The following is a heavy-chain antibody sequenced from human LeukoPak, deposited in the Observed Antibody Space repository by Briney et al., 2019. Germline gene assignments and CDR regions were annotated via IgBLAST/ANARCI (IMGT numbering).Heavy chain of an antibody. CDR2: IYYTGST. D-gene: IGHD3-10*02. Sequence: SETLSLTCTVSGGSISTYYWSWIRQSPGKGLEWIGYIYYTGSTNYNPSLKSRDTISTDTAKNQFSLNLNYVTAADTAVYYCARHMSGRGYFDYWGQGTLVTVST. V-gene: IGHV4-59*01. CDR3: ARHMSGRGYFDY. J-gene: IGHJ4*02. CDR1: GGSISTYY.